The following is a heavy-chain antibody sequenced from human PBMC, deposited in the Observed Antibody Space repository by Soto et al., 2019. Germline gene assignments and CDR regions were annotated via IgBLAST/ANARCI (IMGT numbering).Heavy chain of an antibody. V-gene: IGHV1-69*01. CDR3: ARETPSAAAAYFFYGLDV. Sequence: QVQLVQSGAEVKKAGSSGRASCKVFGGIFRSIFLNWVGQPPGQGLGGGGGIIPVFGSASFAEKFQGRVTITADESTSTAYMELSSLRSDDTAVYYCARETPSAAAAYFFYGLDVWGQGTTVTVPS. CDR1: GGIFRSIF. CDR2: IIPVFGSA. D-gene: IGHD6-13*01. J-gene: IGHJ6*02.